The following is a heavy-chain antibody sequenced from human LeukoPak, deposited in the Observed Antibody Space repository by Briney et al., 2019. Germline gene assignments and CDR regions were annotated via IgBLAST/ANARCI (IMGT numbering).Heavy chain of an antibody. V-gene: IGHV1-2*04. CDR1: GYTFTGYY. CDR3: ARVAPSYSSSWSDNYYYYGMDV. J-gene: IGHJ6*02. Sequence: ASVKVSCKASGYTFTGYYMRWVRQAPGQGLEWMGWINPNSGGTNYAQKFQGWVTMTRDTSISTAYMELSRLRSDDTAVYYCARVAPSYSSSWSDNYYYYGMDVWGQGTTVTVSS. CDR2: INPNSGGT. D-gene: IGHD6-13*01.